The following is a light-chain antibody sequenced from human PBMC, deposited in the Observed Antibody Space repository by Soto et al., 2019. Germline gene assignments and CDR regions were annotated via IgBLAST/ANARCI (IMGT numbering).Light chain of an antibody. V-gene: IGKV3-11*01. CDR1: QSVINY. CDR3: QQHNQWPIT. CDR2: DTS. J-gene: IGKJ5*01. Sequence: DIVLTQSAATLSLSPGERANLXCRASQSVINYFGWYQQKPGKAPRLLISDTSNRAHGSPARFSGSGSVTDFTRIISSLEPEDFAVYYGQQHNQWPITFGQGTRLEIK.